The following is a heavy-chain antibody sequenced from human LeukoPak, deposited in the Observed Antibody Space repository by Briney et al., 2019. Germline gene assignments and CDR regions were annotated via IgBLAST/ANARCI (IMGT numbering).Heavy chain of an antibody. CDR2: IYSGGTT. J-gene: IGHJ3*02. CDR1: GFTFDDYG. CDR3: ARRLYIVRGAFDI. V-gene: IGHV3-53*01. Sequence: SWGSLRLSCAASGFTFDDYGMSWVRQAPGKGLEWVSLIYSGGTTYYADSVKGRFTISRDNSKNTVHLQMNNLRAEDTAMYFCARRLYIVRGAFDIWGQGTMVTVSS. D-gene: IGHD2/OR15-2a*01.